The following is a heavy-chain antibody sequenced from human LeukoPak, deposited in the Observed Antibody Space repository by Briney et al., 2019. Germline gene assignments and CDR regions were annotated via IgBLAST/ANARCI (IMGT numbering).Heavy chain of an antibody. CDR1: EFTFSSYS. CDR2: LSSSSGTI. J-gene: IGHJ4*02. CDR3: ARASRSGSYYFDY. Sequence: GGSLRLSCAASEFTFSSYSMNWVRQAPGKGLEWVSYLSSSSGTIYYADSVKGRFTISRDNAKNSLYLKMNSLRDEDTAVYYCARASRSGSYYFDYWGQGTVVTVSS. D-gene: IGHD3-10*01. V-gene: IGHV3-48*02.